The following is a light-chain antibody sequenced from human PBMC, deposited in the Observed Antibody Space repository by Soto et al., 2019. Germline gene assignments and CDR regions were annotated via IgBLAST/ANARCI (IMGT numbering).Light chain of an antibody. CDR3: QQYNNWPALT. CDR2: GAS. J-gene: IGKJ4*01. Sequence: EIVMTQSPATLSVSPGERATLSCRASQSVSSNLAWYQQKPGQAPRLLIYGASTRATGIPDRFSGSGSGTAFTLTISSLQSEDFAVYYCQQYNNWPALTFGGGTKVEIK. V-gene: IGKV3D-15*01. CDR1: QSVSSN.